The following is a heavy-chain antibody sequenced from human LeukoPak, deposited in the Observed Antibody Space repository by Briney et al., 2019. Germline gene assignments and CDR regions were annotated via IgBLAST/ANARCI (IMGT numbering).Heavy chain of an antibody. J-gene: IGHJ5*02. CDR2: IYHSGST. Sequence: SETLSLTCTVSGYSISSGYYWGWIRQPPGKGLEWIGSIYHSGSTYYNPSLKSRVTISVDTSKNQFSLKLSSVTAADTAVYYCARGITIFGVVSRGIPYGFDPWGQGTLVTVSS. V-gene: IGHV4-38-2*02. CDR3: ARGITIFGVVSRGIPYGFDP. D-gene: IGHD3-3*01. CDR1: GYSISSGYY.